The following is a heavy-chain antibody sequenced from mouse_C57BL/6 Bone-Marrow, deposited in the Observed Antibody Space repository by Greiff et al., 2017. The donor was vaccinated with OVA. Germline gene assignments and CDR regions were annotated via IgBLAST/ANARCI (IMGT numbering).Heavy chain of an antibody. D-gene: IGHD2-3*01. Sequence: EVQLQESGPGLVKPSQSLSLTCSVTGYSITSGYYWNWIRQFPGNKLEWMGYISYDGSNNYNPSLKNRISITRDTSKNQFFLKLNSVTTEDTATYYCAREGWLRYFDVWGTGTTVTVAS. J-gene: IGHJ1*03. CDR3: AREGWLRYFDV. CDR2: ISYDGSN. CDR1: GYSITSGYY. V-gene: IGHV3-6*01.